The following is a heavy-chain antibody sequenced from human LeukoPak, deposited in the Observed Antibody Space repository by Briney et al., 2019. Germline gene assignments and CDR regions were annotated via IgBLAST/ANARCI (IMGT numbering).Heavy chain of an antibody. Sequence: ASVKVSCKASGYTFTSYGISWVRQAPGQGLEWMGWISAYNGNTNYAQKLQGRVTMTTDTSTSTAYMELRSLRSDDTAVYYCAREQGSSSWPPNFDYWGQGTLVTASS. D-gene: IGHD6-13*01. V-gene: IGHV1-18*01. CDR1: GYTFTSYG. CDR2: ISAYNGNT. CDR3: AREQGSSSWPPNFDY. J-gene: IGHJ4*02.